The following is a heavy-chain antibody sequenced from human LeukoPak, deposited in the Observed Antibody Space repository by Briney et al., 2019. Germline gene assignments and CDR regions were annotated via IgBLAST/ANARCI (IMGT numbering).Heavy chain of an antibody. V-gene: IGHV4-39*07. CDR3: ARRGSTAYSSGWYDY. D-gene: IGHD6-19*01. Sequence: SETLSLTCTVSGGSISSSSYYWGWIRQPPGKGLEWIGSIYYSGSTYYNPSLKSRVSISVDTSENQFSLRLSSVTAADTAVYYCARRGSTAYSSGWYDYWGQGTLVTVSS. CDR2: IYYSGST. CDR1: GGSISSSSYY. J-gene: IGHJ4*02.